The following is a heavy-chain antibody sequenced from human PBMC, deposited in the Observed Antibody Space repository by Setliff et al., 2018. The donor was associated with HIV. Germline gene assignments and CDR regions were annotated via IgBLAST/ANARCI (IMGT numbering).Heavy chain of an antibody. V-gene: IGHV4-39*01. D-gene: IGHD3-3*01. CDR1: GGSFTSRSYY. Sequence: PSETLSLTCTVSGGSFTSRSYYWGWIRQPPGKGLEWIGSLFYSGITYYNPSLKSRVTISVDTSKNQCSLNLTSVTAADTAVYYCARSKTFYDFWGGYYTHGAFKIWGLRTMVTVSS. J-gene: IGHJ3*02. CDR2: LFYSGIT. CDR3: ARSKTFYDFWGGYYTHGAFKI.